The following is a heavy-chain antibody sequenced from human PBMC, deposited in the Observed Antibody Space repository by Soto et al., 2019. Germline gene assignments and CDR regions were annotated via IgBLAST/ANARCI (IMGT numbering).Heavy chain of an antibody. J-gene: IGHJ4*02. D-gene: IGHD3-10*01. Sequence: SETLSLTCTVSGGSISSYYWSWIRQPPGKGLEWIGYIYCSGSTNYNPSLKSRGTISVDTSKNQFSLKLGSVTAADTAVYYCARFDGSGRYYFDYWGQGTLVTVSS. CDR1: GGSISSYY. V-gene: IGHV4-59*08. CDR3: ARFDGSGRYYFDY. CDR2: IYCSGST.